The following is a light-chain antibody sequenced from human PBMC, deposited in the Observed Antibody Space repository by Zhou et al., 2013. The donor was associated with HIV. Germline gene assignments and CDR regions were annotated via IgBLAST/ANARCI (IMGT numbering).Light chain of an antibody. V-gene: IGKV3D-15*01. CDR2: GTS. CDR3: QQRSNWPPMYT. J-gene: IGKJ2*01. CDR1: QDITSS. Sequence: ETVMAQSPATLSVSPGERVTLSCRASQDITSSLAWYQQRPGQAPRLLIYGTSTRATGVPARFSGSGSGTEFTLTISSLQSEDFALYYCQQRSNWPPMYTFGQGTKLEMK.